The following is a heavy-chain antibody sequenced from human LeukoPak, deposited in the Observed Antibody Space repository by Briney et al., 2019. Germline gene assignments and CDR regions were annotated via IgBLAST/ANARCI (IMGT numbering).Heavy chain of an antibody. CDR2: IGGGGPTT. CDR1: GFTFTTYA. V-gene: IGHV3-23*01. CDR3: ARGFLGGTDQYFDS. J-gene: IGHJ4*02. D-gene: IGHD6-19*01. Sequence: GGSLRLSCAASGFTFTTYAMNWVRQAPAKGLEWVWTIGGGGPTTDYAASVKDRFTISRDNSKTTLYLQMNSLRAEDTAVYFCARGFLGGTDQYFDSWGQGTLVTVSS.